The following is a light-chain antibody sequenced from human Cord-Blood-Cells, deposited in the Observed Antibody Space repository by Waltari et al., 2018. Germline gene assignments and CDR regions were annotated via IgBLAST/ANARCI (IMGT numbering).Light chain of an antibody. Sequence: DIQMTQSPSSLSASVGDRVTITCRASQSISSYLNWYQQKPGKAPTLLIYAASSLQSGVPSRFKCSGSGTDYTLTISSLQPEDFATYYCQQSYSTLWTFGQGTKVEIK. CDR2: AAS. J-gene: IGKJ1*01. CDR1: QSISSY. V-gene: IGKV1-39*01. CDR3: QQSYSTLWT.